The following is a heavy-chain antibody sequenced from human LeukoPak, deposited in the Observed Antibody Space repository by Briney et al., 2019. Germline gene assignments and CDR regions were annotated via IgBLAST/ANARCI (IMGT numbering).Heavy chain of an antibody. V-gene: IGHV4-34*01. CDR1: SGSLSGYY. CDR2: IKDGGIT. D-gene: IGHD3-10*01. Sequence: SETLSLTCAVYSGSLSGYYWSWIRQPPGKGLEWIGEIKDGGITNYNPSLRSRVTISVDTSKKQLSLKLSSATAADTAVYYCVRGFSGVAGDYWGQGTQVTVSS. CDR3: VRGFSGVAGDY. J-gene: IGHJ4*02.